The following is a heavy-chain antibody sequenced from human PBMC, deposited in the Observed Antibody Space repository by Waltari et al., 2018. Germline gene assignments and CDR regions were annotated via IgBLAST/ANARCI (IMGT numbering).Heavy chain of an antibody. CDR2: IYSGGST. V-gene: IGHV3-53*01. CDR3: ARASNNWFDP. J-gene: IGHJ5*02. Sequence: EVQLVESGGGLIKPGGSLRLCCAASGFNVSSHYMSWVRQAPGKGLECVSVIYSGGSTYYADSVKGRFTISRDNSKNTLYLQMNSLRAEDTAVYYCARASNNWFDPWGQGTLVTVSS. CDR1: GFNVSSHY.